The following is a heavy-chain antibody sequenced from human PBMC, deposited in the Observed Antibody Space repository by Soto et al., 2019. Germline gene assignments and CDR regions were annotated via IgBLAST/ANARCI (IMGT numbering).Heavy chain of an antibody. CDR1: GFTFSSYA. Sequence: PGGSLRLSCAASGFTFSSYAMSWVRQAPGKGLEWVSAISGSGGSTYYADSVKGRFTISRDNSKNTLYLQMNSLRAEDTAVYYCAKDRLKYYYGSGSYPGYWGQGTLVTVSS. V-gene: IGHV3-23*01. CDR3: AKDRLKYYYGSGSYPGY. D-gene: IGHD3-10*01. CDR2: ISGSGGST. J-gene: IGHJ4*02.